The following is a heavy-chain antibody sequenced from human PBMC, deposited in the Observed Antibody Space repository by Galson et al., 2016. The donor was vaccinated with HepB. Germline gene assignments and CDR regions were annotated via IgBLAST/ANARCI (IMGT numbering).Heavy chain of an antibody. Sequence: SLRLSCAGSGVTFGDFYMNWIRQAPGKGLEWVSAISGSGVSIYHADSVKGRFTISRDNAKNMVHLQMNSLTAEDTAIYYCAKDLGYGSGTFNWFDPWGQGTLGTVS. CDR3: AKDLGYGSGTFNWFDP. CDR1: GVTFGDFY. D-gene: IGHD3-10*01. CDR2: ISGSGVSI. V-gene: IGHV3-23*01. J-gene: IGHJ5*02.